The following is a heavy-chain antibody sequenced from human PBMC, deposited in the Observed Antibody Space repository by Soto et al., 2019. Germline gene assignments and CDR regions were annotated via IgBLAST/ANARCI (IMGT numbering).Heavy chain of an antibody. J-gene: IGHJ6*02. D-gene: IGHD2-2*01. CDR1: GGSFSRYI. V-gene: IGHV1-69*08. Sequence: QVQLVQSGAEVKKPGSSMKVSCKASGGSFSRYIITWVRQAPGHGLEWIGRIIPIFGIASYAQKFQGRVTITADESTSTAYMELSSLRSDDTAVDYCAREDRDRETGLVPAAIDGMDVWGQGTTVTVSS. CDR3: AREDRDRETGLVPAAIDGMDV. CDR2: IIPIFGIA.